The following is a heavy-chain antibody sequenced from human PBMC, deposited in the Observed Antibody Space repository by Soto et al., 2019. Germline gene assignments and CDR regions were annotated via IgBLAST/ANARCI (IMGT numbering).Heavy chain of an antibody. CDR2: ISSSSITI. CDR3: ARDLNLGSFDY. Sequence: GGSLRLSCAASGFTFSSYSMNWVRQAPGKGLEWVSYISSSSITIYYADSVKGRFTISRDNAKNSLYLQMNSLRAEDTAVYYCARDLNLGSFDYWGQGTLVTVSS. J-gene: IGHJ4*02. CDR1: GFTFSSYS. V-gene: IGHV3-48*01.